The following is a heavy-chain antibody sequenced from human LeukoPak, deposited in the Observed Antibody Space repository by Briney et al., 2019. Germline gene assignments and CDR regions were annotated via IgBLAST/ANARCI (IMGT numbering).Heavy chain of an antibody. D-gene: IGHD1-14*01. Sequence: SETLSLTCTVSGGSISSYYWSWIRQPPGKGLEWIGYIYYSGSTNYNPSLKSRVTISVDTSKNQFSLKLSSVTAADTAVYYCARSRGTTPAHWYFDLWGRGTLVTVSS. CDR2: IYYSGST. CDR1: GGSISSYY. V-gene: IGHV4-59*08. CDR3: ARSRGTTPAHWYFDL. J-gene: IGHJ2*01.